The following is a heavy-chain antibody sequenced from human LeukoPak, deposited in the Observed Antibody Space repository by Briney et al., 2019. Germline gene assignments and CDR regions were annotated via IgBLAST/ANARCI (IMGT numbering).Heavy chain of an antibody. J-gene: IGHJ4*02. CDR3: ARDRGYYGSGSSSFDY. CDR1: GGTFSSYA. D-gene: IGHD3-10*01. Sequence: ASVKVSCKASGGTFSSYAISWVRQAPGQGLEWMGGIIPIFGTANYAQKFQGRVTITADKSTSTAYMELSSLRSEDTAVYYCARDRGYYGSGSSSFDYWGQGTLVTVSS. CDR2: IIPIFGTA. V-gene: IGHV1-69*06.